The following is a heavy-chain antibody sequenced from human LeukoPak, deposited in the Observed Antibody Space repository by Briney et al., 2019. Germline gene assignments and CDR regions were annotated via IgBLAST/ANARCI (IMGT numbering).Heavy chain of an antibody. Sequence: ASVKVSCKASGYTFTSYGISWVRQAPGQGLEWMGWISAYNGNTNYAQKLQGRVTMTTDTSTSTAYMELGSLRSDDTAVYYCARDPLGYCSSTSCYGTFDWFDPWGQGTLVTVSS. CDR2: ISAYNGNT. J-gene: IGHJ5*02. CDR3: ARDPLGYCSSTSCYGTFDWFDP. V-gene: IGHV1-18*01. CDR1: GYTFTSYG. D-gene: IGHD2-2*01.